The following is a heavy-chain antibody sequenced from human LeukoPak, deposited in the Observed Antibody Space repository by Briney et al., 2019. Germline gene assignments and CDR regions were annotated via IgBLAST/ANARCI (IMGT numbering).Heavy chain of an antibody. CDR2: IYYTGPT. Sequence: SGTLSLTCTVSGVSISTSRYYWGWIRQPPGKGLEWIGNIYYTGPTYYNASLESRVTMSVDTSKNQFSLKLSSVTAADTAVYYCARVSTLRQWLAIDYWGQGTLVTVSS. CDR1: GVSISTSRYY. V-gene: IGHV4-39*07. J-gene: IGHJ4*02. D-gene: IGHD6-19*01. CDR3: ARVSTLRQWLAIDY.